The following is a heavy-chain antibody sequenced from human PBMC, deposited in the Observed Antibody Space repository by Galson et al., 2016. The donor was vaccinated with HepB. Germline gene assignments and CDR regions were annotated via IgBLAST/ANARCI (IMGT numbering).Heavy chain of an antibody. CDR1: GFTFNRYT. CDR2: ISSTSSTEYI. CDR3: ARTYFDFWSGYYNLLGY. V-gene: IGHV3-21*01. J-gene: IGHJ4*02. Sequence: SLRLSCAASGFTFNRYTITWVRQAPGKGLEWVSSISSTSSTEYIYYADAVKGRFTISRDNAENSVFLQMSSLRADDTAVYYCARTYFDFWSGYYNLLGYWGQGTLVTVSS. D-gene: IGHD3-3*01.